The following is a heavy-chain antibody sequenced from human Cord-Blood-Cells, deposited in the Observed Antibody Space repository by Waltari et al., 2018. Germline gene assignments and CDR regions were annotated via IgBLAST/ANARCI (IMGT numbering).Heavy chain of an antibody. CDR3: ASQSRITMVRGNYGMDV. CDR2: IDPSDSYT. V-gene: IGHV5-10-1*01. CDR1: GYSFTSYW. Sequence: EVQLVQSGAEVKKPGESLRISCKGSGYSFTSYWISWVRQMPGKGVEWLGRIDPSDSYTNYSPSFQGNVTISADNSISTAYLQWSSLKASDTAMYYCASQSRITMVRGNYGMDVWGQGTTVTVSS. J-gene: IGHJ6*02. D-gene: IGHD3-10*01.